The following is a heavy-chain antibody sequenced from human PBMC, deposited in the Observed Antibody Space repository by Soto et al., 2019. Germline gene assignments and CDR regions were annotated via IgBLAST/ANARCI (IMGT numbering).Heavy chain of an antibody. Sequence: QVQLQESGPGLVKPSETLSLTCTVSGGSISSYYWSWIRQPPGKGLEWIGYIYYSGSTNYNPSLKSRVTISVDTSKNQFSLKLSSVTAADTAVYYCARDQGGSWGQGTLVTVS. CDR3: ARDQGGS. D-gene: IGHD1-26*01. J-gene: IGHJ4*02. CDR2: IYYSGST. V-gene: IGHV4-59*01. CDR1: GGSISSYY.